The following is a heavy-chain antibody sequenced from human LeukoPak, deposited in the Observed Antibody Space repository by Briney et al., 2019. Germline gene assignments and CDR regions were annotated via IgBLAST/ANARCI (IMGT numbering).Heavy chain of an antibody. D-gene: IGHD3-16*01. CDR2: IIPILGIA. V-gene: IGHV1-69*04. J-gene: IGHJ4*02. Sequence: ASVKVSCKASGGTFSSYAISWVRQAPGQGLEWMGGIIPILGIANYAQKFQGRVTITADKSTSTAYMELSSLRSEDTAVYYCARESYDYVWGSYPLDYWGQGTLVTVSS. CDR3: ARESYDYVWGSYPLDY. CDR1: GGTFSSYA.